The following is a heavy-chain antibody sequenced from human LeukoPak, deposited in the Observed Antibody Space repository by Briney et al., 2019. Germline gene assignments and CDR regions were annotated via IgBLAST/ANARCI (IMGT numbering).Heavy chain of an antibody. CDR3: ARQRPLAGTFYFDS. V-gene: IGHV3-53*01. J-gene: IGHJ4*02. Sequence: GGSLRLSCAASGFTVSTNYMSWVRQAPGKGLEWVSVVYSGGTTYYADSVKGRFTISRDGSGNTLYLQMSSLSVDDTAVYFCARQRPLAGTFYFDSWGQGTLVTVSS. CDR2: VYSGGTT. D-gene: IGHD1-1*01. CDR1: GFTVSTNY.